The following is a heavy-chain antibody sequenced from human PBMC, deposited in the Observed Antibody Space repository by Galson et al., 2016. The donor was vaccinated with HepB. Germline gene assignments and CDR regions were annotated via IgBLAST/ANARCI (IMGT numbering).Heavy chain of an antibody. CDR3: ARGDIGGAIFDY. J-gene: IGHJ4*02. CDR1: GFIFDDFG. CDR2: INWNGDTT. D-gene: IGHD1-26*01. V-gene: IGHV3-20*04. Sequence: LRLSCAASGFIFDDFGMGWVRQAPGQGLEWVAGINWNGDTTGYAGSLKGRFTVSRDNAKNSLYLQMNSLRAEDTAVYYCARGDIGGAIFDYWGQGTLVTVSS.